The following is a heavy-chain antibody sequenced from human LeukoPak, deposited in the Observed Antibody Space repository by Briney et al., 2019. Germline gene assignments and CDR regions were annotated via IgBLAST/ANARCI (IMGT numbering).Heavy chain of an antibody. V-gene: IGHV3-15*01. CDR3: ARDYSGYDFWSGYSHFDY. CDR1: GFTLSIAW. J-gene: IGHJ4*02. D-gene: IGHD3-3*01. Sequence: PGGSLRLSCAASGFTLSIAWMGWVRQAPGKGLEWVGRIKIKTNGGTIEYGAPVKGRFTISRDNAKNSLYLQMNSLRAEDTAVYYCARDYSGYDFWSGYSHFDYWGQGTLVTVSS. CDR2: IKIKTNGGTI.